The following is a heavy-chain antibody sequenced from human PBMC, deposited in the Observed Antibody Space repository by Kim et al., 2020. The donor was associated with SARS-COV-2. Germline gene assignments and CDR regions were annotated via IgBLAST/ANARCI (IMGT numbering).Heavy chain of an antibody. J-gene: IGHJ4*02. D-gene: IGHD1-26*01. CDR2: ST. CDR3: ARGSLGSYSN. V-gene: IGHV3-53*01. Sequence: STYYADSVKGRFTISRDNSKNTLYLQMNSLRAEDTAVYYCARGSLGSYSNWGQGTLVTVSS.